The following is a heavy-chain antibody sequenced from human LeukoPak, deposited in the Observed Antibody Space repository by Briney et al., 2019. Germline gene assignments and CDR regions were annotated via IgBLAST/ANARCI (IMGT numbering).Heavy chain of an antibody. CDR2: IYYSGST. CDR3: ARVGYSSSSGAFDI. J-gene: IGHJ3*02. CDR1: GGSISSYY. Sequence: PSETLSLTCTVSGGSISSYYWSRIRQPPGKGLEWIGYIYYSGSTNYNPSLKSRVTISVDTSKNQFSLKLSSATAADTAVYYCARVGYSSSSGAFDIWGQGTMVTVSS. V-gene: IGHV4-59*01. D-gene: IGHD6-6*01.